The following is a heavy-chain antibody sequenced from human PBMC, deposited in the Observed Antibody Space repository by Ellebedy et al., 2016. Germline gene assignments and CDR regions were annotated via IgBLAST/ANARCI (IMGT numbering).Heavy chain of an antibody. CDR2: ISGSGGST. V-gene: IGHV3-23*01. CDR1: GFTVGNNY. J-gene: IGHJ6*02. Sequence: GGSLRLXCAASGFTVGNNYMSWVRQAPGKGLEWVALISGSGGSTFYADSVQGRFTISRDNSKSKNRLYLEMNSLRAEDTAIYYCVKGGSGWTPGYYGMDVWGQGTTVTVSS. D-gene: IGHD6-19*01. CDR3: VKGGSGWTPGYYGMDV.